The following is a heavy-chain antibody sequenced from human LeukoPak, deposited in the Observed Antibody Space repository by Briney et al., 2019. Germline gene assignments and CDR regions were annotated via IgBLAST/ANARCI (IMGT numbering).Heavy chain of an antibody. J-gene: IGHJ6*03. Sequence: GGSLRLSCAASGFTFSSYGMNWVRQAPGKGLEWVSSISSSSSSYIYYADSVKGRFTISRDSAKNSLYLQMNSLRAEDTAVYYCARVGTTPDYYYYMDVWGKGTTVTISS. CDR2: ISSSSSSYI. D-gene: IGHD1-1*01. CDR1: GFTFSSYG. V-gene: IGHV3-21*01. CDR3: ARVGTTPDYYYYMDV.